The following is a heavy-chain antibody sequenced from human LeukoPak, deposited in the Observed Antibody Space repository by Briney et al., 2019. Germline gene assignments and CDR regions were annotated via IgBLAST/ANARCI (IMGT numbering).Heavy chain of an antibody. Sequence: SETLSLTCTVSGGSISSYSWSWFRQPAGKGLEWIGRIYTTGSTDYNPSLKSRVTMSVDTSKNQFSLKLSSVTAADTAVYYCARVEGGLQTYYFGSWGQGTLVTVSS. CDR1: GGSISSYS. CDR2: IYTTGST. CDR3: ARVEGGLQTYYFGS. V-gene: IGHV4-4*07. D-gene: IGHD4-11*01. J-gene: IGHJ4*02.